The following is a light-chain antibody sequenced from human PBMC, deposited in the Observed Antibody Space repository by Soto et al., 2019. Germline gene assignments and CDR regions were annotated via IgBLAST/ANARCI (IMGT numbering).Light chain of an antibody. CDR2: EGS. J-gene: IGLJ3*02. CDR1: SSDVGSYNL. CDR3: CSYAGSRV. V-gene: IGLV2-23*01. Sequence: QYALTQPASVSGSPGQSITISCTGTSSDVGSYNLVSWYQQHPGKAPKLMIYEGSKPPSGVSNRFSGSKSGNTASLTISGLQAEDEAGYYCCSYAGSRVFGGGTKLTVL.